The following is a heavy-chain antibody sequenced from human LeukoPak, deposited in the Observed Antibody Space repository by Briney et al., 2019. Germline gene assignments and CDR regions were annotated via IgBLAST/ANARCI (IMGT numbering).Heavy chain of an antibody. CDR3: ARSSKAWGNYYDSSGYYPFDY. D-gene: IGHD3-22*01. V-gene: IGHV3-21*01. J-gene: IGHJ4*02. CDR2: ISSSSSYI. Sequence: PGGSLRLSCAASGFTFSSYAMSWVRQAPGKGLEWVSSISSSSSYIYYADSVKGRFTISRDNAKNSLYLQMNSLRAEDTAVYYCARSSKAWGNYYDSSGYYPFDYWGQGTLVTVSS. CDR1: GFTFSSYA.